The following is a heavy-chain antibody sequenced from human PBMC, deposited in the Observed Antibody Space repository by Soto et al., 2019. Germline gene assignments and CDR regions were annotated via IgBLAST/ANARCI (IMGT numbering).Heavy chain of an antibody. V-gene: IGHV3-30-3*01. D-gene: IGHD6-6*01. CDR3: ARDSESIAPSGYYHYSGPDV. Sequence: AETLSLSCSVSGLTSTRKTMPWVRPAPGKGLEWGAVISYDGSNKYCADSVKGRFTISRDNSKSTLYKQMNSLRAEDTVAYYCARDSESIAPSGYYHYSGPDVWGPWTTVTVSS. J-gene: IGHJ6*02. CDR2: ISYDGSNK. CDR1: GLTSTRKT.